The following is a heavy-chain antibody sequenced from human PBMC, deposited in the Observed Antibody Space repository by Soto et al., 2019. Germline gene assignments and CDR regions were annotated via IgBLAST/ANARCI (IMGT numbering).Heavy chain of an antibody. J-gene: IGHJ4*02. CDR2: ISGSGGST. Sequence: GGSLRLSCAASGFTFSSYAMSWVRQAPGKGLEWVSAISGSGGSTYYADSVKGRFTISRDNSKNTLYLQMNSLRAEDTAVYYCAKNQADFWSGYYPSDYWGQGTLVTVSS. D-gene: IGHD3-3*01. V-gene: IGHV3-23*01. CDR1: GFTFSSYA. CDR3: AKNQADFWSGYYPSDY.